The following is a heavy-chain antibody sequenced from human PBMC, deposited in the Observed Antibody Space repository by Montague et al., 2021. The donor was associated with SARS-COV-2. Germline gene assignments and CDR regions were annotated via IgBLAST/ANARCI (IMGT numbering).Heavy chain of an antibody. J-gene: IGHJ4*02. CDR3: ARHMGQVYGGNTNVPTFGY. Sequence: SETLSLTCTVSGGSISSYYWSWIRQPPGKGLEWIGYIYYSGSTNYNPSLKSRVTISVDTSKNQFSLELSSVTAADTTVYYCARHMGQVYGGNTNVPTFGYWGQGTLVTVSS. CDR2: IYYSGST. CDR1: GGSISSYY. D-gene: IGHD4-23*01. V-gene: IGHV4-59*08.